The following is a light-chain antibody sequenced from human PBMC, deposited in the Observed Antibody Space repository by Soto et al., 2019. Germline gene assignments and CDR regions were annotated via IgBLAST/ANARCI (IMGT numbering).Light chain of an antibody. CDR1: SSSIGAGFD. V-gene: IGLV1-40*01. CDR3: QSYDTSLGGYYV. CDR2: GTT. Sequence: VLTQPPSVSGAPGQRVTISCTGSSSSIGAGFDVHWFQHFPGTAPKLLIYGTTNRPSGVPDRFSGSKSGASASLAITGLQAEDEADYYCQSYDTSLGGYYVFGNGTKVTVL. J-gene: IGLJ1*01.